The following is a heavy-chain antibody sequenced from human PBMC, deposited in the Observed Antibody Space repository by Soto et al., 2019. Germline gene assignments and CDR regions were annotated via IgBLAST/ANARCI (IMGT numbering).Heavy chain of an antibody. J-gene: IGHJ4*02. CDR1: DDSINSDTYY. CDR3: ARLEGLATISYYFDF. CDR2: IYYRGNA. Sequence: QLQLQESGPGLVKPSETLSLTCSVSDDSINSDTYYWGWIRQPPGKGLEWIGSIYYRGNAYYNPTLQTRVTISLDKSKRQFSLKLNSVTAADSAVYFCARLEGLATISYYFDFWGPGALVTVSS. V-gene: IGHV4-39*01. D-gene: IGHD5-12*01.